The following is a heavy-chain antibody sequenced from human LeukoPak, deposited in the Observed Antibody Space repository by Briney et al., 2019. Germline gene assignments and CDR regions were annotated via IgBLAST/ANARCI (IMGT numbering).Heavy chain of an antibody. CDR1: GFTFSSYS. Sequence: RGSLRLSCAASGFTFSSYSMNWVRLAPGKGLEWVSSISSSSSYIYYADSVKGRFTISRDNAKNSLYLQMNSLRAEDTAVYYCARTFYDFWKCLDVWGQGTTVTVSS. D-gene: IGHD3-3*01. CDR3: ARTFYDFWKCLDV. J-gene: IGHJ6*02. CDR2: ISSSSSYI. V-gene: IGHV3-21*01.